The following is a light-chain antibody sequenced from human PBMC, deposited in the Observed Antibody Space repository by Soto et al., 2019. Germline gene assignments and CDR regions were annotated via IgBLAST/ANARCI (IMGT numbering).Light chain of an antibody. CDR3: QPYNSMLS. CDR1: QDPSRN. Sequence: DIQMTQSPSSLSASVGDRVTIACQSSQDPSRNLNWFQQKPGETPKLLIYDASNFERGVPARFGASGSGKDFTFTSSSLQPEDVATYYCQPYNSMLSVGGGTEIELK. CDR2: DAS. J-gene: IGKJ4*01. V-gene: IGKV1-33*01.